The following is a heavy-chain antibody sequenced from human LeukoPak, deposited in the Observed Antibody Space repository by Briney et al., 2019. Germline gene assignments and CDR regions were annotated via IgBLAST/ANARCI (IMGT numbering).Heavy chain of an antibody. CDR2: IYGGDDDT. CDR3: ARFRGELMDGIDF. Sequence: PGDPLKISCKGSGYSFTSDWIAWVRQTPGKGLEWMGVIYGGDDDTRYSPSFQGQVTISADKSLNTAYLQWTNLKASDTAMYYCARFRGELMDGIDFWGQGTLVTVSS. V-gene: IGHV5-51*03. D-gene: IGHD1-7*01. CDR1: GYSFTSDW. J-gene: IGHJ4*02.